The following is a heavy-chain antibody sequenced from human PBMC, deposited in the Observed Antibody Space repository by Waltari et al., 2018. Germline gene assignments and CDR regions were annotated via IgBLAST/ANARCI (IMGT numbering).Heavy chain of an antibody. D-gene: IGHD1-1*01. Sequence: QVQLVESGGGVVQPGGSLRLSCAASGHTFRRFAMHWVRQAPGKGMGWVSFIQFDGNNKYYPDSVKGRFTVSRDNSKSVLYLQMNSLRPEDTAIYYCALGTGGTWNSNDAFDIWGQGTPVTVSS. J-gene: IGHJ3*02. CDR1: GHTFRRFA. CDR3: ALGTGGTWNSNDAFDI. V-gene: IGHV3-30*02. CDR2: IQFDGNNK.